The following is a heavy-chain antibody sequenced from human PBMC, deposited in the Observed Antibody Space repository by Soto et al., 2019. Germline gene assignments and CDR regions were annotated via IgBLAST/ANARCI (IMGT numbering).Heavy chain of an antibody. CDR1: GFTFSSYA. CDR3: AKDLTVRYYGGGSLLLAANWFDP. V-gene: IGHV3-23*01. J-gene: IGHJ5*02. Sequence: PGGSLRLSCAASGFTFSSYAMSWVRQAPGKGLEWVSAISGSGGSTYYADSVKGRFTISRDNSKNTLYLQMNSLRAEDTAVYYCAKDLTVRYYGGGSLLLAANWFDPWGQGTLVTVSS. CDR2: ISGSGGST. D-gene: IGHD3-16*01.